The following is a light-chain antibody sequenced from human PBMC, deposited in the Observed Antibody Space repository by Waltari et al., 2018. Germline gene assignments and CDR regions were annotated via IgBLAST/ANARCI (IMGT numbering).Light chain of an antibody. CDR1: QSVDRH. CDR2: DAS. Sequence: EIVLTQSPATLSLSPGERATVSCRASQSVDRHLAWYQQKAGQAPRLLIYDASNRAADTPARFSGSGSGTDFTLTISSLEPEDFAVYYCQQRSTWPSVTFGGGTKVELK. CDR3: QQRSTWPSVT. V-gene: IGKV3-11*01. J-gene: IGKJ4*01.